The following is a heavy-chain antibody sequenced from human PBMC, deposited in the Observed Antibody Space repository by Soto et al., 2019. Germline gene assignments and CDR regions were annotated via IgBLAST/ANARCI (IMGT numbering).Heavy chain of an antibody. V-gene: IGHV4-59*08. Sequence: QVQLQESGPGLVKPSETLSLTCTVSGGSISSYYWSWIRQPPGKGLEWIGYIYYSGDTNYNPSLTSRVTISVDTSKNQCSLKLSSVTAADTAVYYCARHLLVSIGDPWYFDLWGRGTLVTVSS. CDR2: IYYSGDT. CDR3: ARHLLVSIGDPWYFDL. J-gene: IGHJ2*01. D-gene: IGHD3-3*02. CDR1: GGSISSYY.